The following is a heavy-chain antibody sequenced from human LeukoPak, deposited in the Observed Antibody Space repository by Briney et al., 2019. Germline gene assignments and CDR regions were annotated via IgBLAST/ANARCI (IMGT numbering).Heavy chain of an antibody. CDR2: IYSGGST. CDR3: ARDSRPYCSSTSCYFYYGMDV. V-gene: IGHV3-66*01. J-gene: IGHJ6*02. D-gene: IGHD2-2*01. CDR1: GFTVSSNY. Sequence: GGSLRLSCAASGFTVSSNYMSWVRQAPGKGLEWVSVIYSGGSTYYADSVKGRFTISRDNSKNTLYLQMNSLRAEDTAVYYCARDSRPYCSSTSCYFYYGMDVWGQGTTVTVSS.